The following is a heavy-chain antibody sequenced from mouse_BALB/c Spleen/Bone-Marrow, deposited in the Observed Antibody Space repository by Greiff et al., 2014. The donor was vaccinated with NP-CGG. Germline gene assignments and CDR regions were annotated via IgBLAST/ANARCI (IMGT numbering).Heavy chain of an antibody. CDR2: IWAGGST. D-gene: IGHD2-13*01. CDR1: GFSLTHYG. CDR3: ARVGDSDYAMDY. Sequence: VNLVESGPGLVAPSQSLSITCTVSGFSLTHYGVHWVRQPPGKGLEWLGVIWAGGSTNYISAFMSRLSISKDNSKSQVFLKIHSLQTDDTAMYFCARVGDSDYAMDYWGQGTSVTVSS. V-gene: IGHV2-9*02. J-gene: IGHJ4*01.